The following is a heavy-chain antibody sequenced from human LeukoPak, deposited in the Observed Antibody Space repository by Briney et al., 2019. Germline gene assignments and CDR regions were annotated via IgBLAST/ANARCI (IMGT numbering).Heavy chain of an antibody. J-gene: IGHJ4*02. CDR1: GYTFTSYG. D-gene: IGHD3-10*01. CDR2: ISAYNGNT. CDR3: ARDGTVLLWFGEYFDY. V-gene: IGHV1-18*01. Sequence: GSVRVSCKASGYTFTSYGISWVRQAPGQGLEWMGGISAYNGNTNYAQKLQGRVTMTTDTSTSTAYMALRSLRSDDTAVYYCARDGTVLLWFGEYFDYWGQGPLVTVSS.